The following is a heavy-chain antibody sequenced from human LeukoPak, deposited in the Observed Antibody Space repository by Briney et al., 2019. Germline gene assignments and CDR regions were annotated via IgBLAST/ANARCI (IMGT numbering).Heavy chain of an antibody. Sequence: GASVKVSCKASGYTFTSYYMHWVRQAPGQGLEWMGIINPSGGSTSYAQKFQGRVTITADESTSTAYMELSSLRSEDTAVYYCVIQGYSGSYWVWDYWGQGTLVTVSS. CDR3: VIQGYSGSYWVWDY. D-gene: IGHD1-26*01. CDR2: INPSGGST. CDR1: GYTFTSYY. J-gene: IGHJ4*02. V-gene: IGHV1-46*01.